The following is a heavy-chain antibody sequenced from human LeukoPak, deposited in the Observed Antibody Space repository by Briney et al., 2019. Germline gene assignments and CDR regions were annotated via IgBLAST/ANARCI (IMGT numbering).Heavy chain of an antibody. CDR3: ARGGYDFWSGSPHDY. CDR2: INAGNGNP. CDR1: GYIFTTFS. Sequence: ASVKVSCKASGYIFTTFSIHWVRQAPGQRLEWMGWINAGNGNPKYSQKFQDRVTITRDTSASTAYMEVSSLRSEDMAVYYCARGGYDFWSGSPHDYWGQGTLVTVSS. V-gene: IGHV1-3*01. J-gene: IGHJ4*02. D-gene: IGHD3-3*01.